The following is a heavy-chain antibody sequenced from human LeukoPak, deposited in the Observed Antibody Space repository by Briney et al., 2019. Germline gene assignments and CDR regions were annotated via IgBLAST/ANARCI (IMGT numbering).Heavy chain of an antibody. J-gene: IGHJ4*02. V-gene: IGHV4-34*01. CDR2: INHSEST. CDR1: GGSFSGSF. Sequence: PSETLSVTSAVYGGSFSGSFWRWIRQRPGKGLQWIWKINHSESTNYNPSLKSRITISVDTSKHQFYLKLSSVSAADTAVYDCARGGYFDFWGKGTLVTVSS. CDR3: ARGGYFDF.